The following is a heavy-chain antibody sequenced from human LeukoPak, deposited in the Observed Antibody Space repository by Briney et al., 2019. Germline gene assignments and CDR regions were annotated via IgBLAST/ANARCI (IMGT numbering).Heavy chain of an antibody. J-gene: IGHJ5*02. CDR3: ARAPPARRYCSSTSCYPNRFDP. CDR1: GYTFTSYD. Sequence: ASVKVSCKASGYTFTSYDINWVRQATGQGLEWMGWMNPNSGNTGYAQKFQGRVTMTRNNSKSTAYTELSSLRSEDTAGYYCARAPPARRYCSSTSCYPNRFDPWGQGTLVTVSS. D-gene: IGHD2-2*01. CDR2: MNPNSGNT. V-gene: IGHV1-8*01.